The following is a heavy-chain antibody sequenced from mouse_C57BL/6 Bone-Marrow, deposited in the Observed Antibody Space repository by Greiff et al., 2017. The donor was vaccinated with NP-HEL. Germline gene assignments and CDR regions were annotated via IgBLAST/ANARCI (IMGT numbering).Heavy chain of an antibody. Sequence: EVKLVESGGGLVKPGGSLKLSCAASGFTFSDYGMHWVRQAPEKGLEWVAYISSGSSTIYYADTVKGRFTISRYNAKNTLFLQMTSLRSEDTAMYYCARGDDYSWFAYWGQGTLVTVSA. V-gene: IGHV5-17*01. J-gene: IGHJ3*01. D-gene: IGHD2-3*01. CDR3: ARGDDYSWFAY. CDR2: ISSGSSTI. CDR1: GFTFSDYG.